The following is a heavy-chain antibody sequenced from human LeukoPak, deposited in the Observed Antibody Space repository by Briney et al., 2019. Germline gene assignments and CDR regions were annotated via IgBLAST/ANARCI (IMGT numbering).Heavy chain of an antibody. J-gene: IGHJ6*03. D-gene: IGHD6-13*01. CDR3: AREVDSSSWDYYMDV. V-gene: IGHV4-4*07. CDR1: GGSISSYY. CDR2: IYTSGST. Sequence: SETLSLTCTVSGGSISSYYWSWIRQPAGKGLEWIGRIYTSGSTNYNPSLKSRVTMSVDTSKNQFSLKLCSVTAADTAVYYCAREVDSSSWDYYMDVWGKGTTVTVSS.